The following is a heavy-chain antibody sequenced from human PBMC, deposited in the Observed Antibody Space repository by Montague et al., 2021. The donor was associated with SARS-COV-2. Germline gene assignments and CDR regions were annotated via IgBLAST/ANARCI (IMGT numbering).Heavy chain of an antibody. Sequence: SETLSLTCTVSSGSISSYYWSWIRQPPGKGLEWIGYIYYSGSTNYNPSLKSRVTISVDTSKNQFSLKLSPVTAADTAVYYCARGGYYDYAFDIWGQGTMVTVSS. CDR2: IYYSGST. V-gene: IGHV4-59*01. CDR3: ARGGYYDYAFDI. J-gene: IGHJ3*02. CDR1: SGSISSYY. D-gene: IGHD3-22*01.